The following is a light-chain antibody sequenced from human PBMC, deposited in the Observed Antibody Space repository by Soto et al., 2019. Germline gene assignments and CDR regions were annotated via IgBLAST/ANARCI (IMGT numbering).Light chain of an antibody. CDR2: GSS. Sequence: EIVLTQSPGPLSLSPGERATLSCRASQDVDSNFLAWYQQRPGQAPRLLIYGSSRRATGIPDRFSGSGSGTDFTHTIGREGPEDIAMYFGNQDYSSITFGGGTKGEVQ. J-gene: IGKJ4*01. V-gene: IGKV3-20*01. CDR1: QDVDSNF. CDR3: NQDYSSIT.